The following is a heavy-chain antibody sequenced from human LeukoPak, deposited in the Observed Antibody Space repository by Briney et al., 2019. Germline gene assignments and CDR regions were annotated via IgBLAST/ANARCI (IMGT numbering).Heavy chain of an antibody. CDR1: GGSYSTYY. D-gene: IGHD2-15*01. Sequence: SETLSLTCAVYGGSYSTYYWCWIRQPPGKGLEWIGEINHSGSTNYNPSLKSRVTISVDTSKNQFSLKLSSVTAADTAVYYCARDRDIVVDRGWFDLWGQGTLVTVSS. CDR3: ARDRDIVVDRGWFDL. CDR2: INHSGST. J-gene: IGHJ5*02. V-gene: IGHV4-34*01.